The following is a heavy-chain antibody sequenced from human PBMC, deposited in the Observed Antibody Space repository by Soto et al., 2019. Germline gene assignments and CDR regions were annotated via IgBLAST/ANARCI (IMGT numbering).Heavy chain of an antibody. CDR2: IIPIFGTA. D-gene: IGHD3-10*01. CDR1: GGTFSSYA. J-gene: IGHJ4*02. CDR3: GYSNLVRRVIIPTSCYFDY. Sequence: QVQLVQSGAEVKKPGSSVKVSCKASGGTFSSYAISWVRQAPGQGLEWMGGIIPIFGTANYAQKFQGRVTTTADEATSTAYMELSSSRSEDTAAYYCGYSNLVRRVIIPTSCYFDYWGQGTLSTFSS. V-gene: IGHV1-69*01.